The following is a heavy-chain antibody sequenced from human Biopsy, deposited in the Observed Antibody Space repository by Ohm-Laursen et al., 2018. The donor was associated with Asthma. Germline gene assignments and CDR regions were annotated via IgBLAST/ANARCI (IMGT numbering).Heavy chain of an antibody. CDR2: ISYSGST. V-gene: IGHV4-61*01. D-gene: IGHD2-15*01. CDR1: GGSASSGSYY. CDR3: ARVPTTLRYFDL. J-gene: IGHJ2*01. Sequence: SETLSLTCTVSGGSASSGSYYWSWIRQPPGKGLAWVSYISYSGSTDYNPSLKSRLTISMDTSKNQFSLKLSSVTAADTAVYYCARVPTTLRYFDLWGRGTLVTVSS.